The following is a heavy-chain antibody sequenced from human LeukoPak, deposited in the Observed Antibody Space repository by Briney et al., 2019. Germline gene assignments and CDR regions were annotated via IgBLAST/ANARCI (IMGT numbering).Heavy chain of an antibody. V-gene: IGHV1-69*04. CDR3: ARSYSGYDFLGPYYFDY. CDR1: GGTFSSYA. Sequence: ASVKVSCEASGGTFSSYAISWVRQAPGQGLEWMGRIIPIFGIANYAQKFQGRVTITADKSTSTAYMELSSLRSEDTAVYYCARSYSGYDFLGPYYFDYWGQGTLVTVSS. D-gene: IGHD5-12*01. J-gene: IGHJ4*02. CDR2: IIPIFGIA.